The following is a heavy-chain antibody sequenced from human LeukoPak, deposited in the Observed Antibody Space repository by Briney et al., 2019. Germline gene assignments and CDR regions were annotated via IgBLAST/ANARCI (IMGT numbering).Heavy chain of an antibody. Sequence: GGSLRLSCAVSGFAVSSNCMNWVRQAPGKGLVWVSRINGDGSSTSYADSVKGRFTISRDNAKNTLYLQMNSLRAEDTAVYYCAKRADYGGNSYDYWGQGTLVTVSS. CDR3: AKRADYGGNSYDY. CDR1: GFAVSSNC. V-gene: IGHV3-74*01. CDR2: INGDGSST. D-gene: IGHD4-23*01. J-gene: IGHJ4*02.